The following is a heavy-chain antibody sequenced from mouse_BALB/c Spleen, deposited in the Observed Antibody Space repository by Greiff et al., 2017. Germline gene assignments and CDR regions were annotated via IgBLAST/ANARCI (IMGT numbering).Heavy chain of an antibody. CDR1: GYSFTSGYF. Sequence: DVQLQESGPGLVKPSQSLSLTCSVTGYSFTSGYFWNWIRQFPGNKLEWMGYISYDGSNNYNPSLKNRISITRDTSKNQFFLKLNSVTTEDTATYYCARDLPYGNYYYAMDYWGQGTSVTVSS. D-gene: IGHD2-1*01. V-gene: IGHV3-6*02. J-gene: IGHJ4*01. CDR2: ISYDGSN. CDR3: ARDLPYGNYYYAMDY.